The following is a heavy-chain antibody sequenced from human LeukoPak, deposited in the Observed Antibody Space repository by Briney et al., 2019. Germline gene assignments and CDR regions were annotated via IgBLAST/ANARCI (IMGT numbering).Heavy chain of an antibody. V-gene: IGHV1-8*01. CDR1: GYTFTSYD. CDR2: MNPNSGNT. D-gene: IGHD3-10*01. Sequence: ASVKVSCKASGYTFTSYDINWVRQATGQGLEWMGWMNPNSGNTGYAQKFQGRVTMTRNTSISTAYMGLSSLRSEDTAVYYCARGAGVLWFGESWFDPWGQGTLVTVSS. CDR3: ARGAGVLWFGESWFDP. J-gene: IGHJ5*02.